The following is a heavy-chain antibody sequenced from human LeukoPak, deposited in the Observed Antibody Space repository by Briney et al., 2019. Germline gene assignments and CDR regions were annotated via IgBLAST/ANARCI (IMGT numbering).Heavy chain of an antibody. CDR3: ARVPEPYGDYVANWFDP. CDR2: IIPIFGTA. J-gene: IGHJ5*02. V-gene: IGHV1-69*13. D-gene: IGHD4-17*01. CDR1: GGTFSSYA. Sequence: ASVKVSCKASGGTFSSYAISWVRQAPGQGLEWMGGIIPIFGTANYAQKFQGRVTITADESTSTAYMELSSLRSEDTAVYYCARVPEPYGDYVANWFDPWGQGTLVTVSS.